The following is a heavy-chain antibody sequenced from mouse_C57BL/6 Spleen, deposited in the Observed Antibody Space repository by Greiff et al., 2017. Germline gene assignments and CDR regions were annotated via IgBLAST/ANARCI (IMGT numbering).Heavy chain of an antibody. CDR3: ASPLTGGFAY. V-gene: IGHV1-42*01. D-gene: IGHD1-1*01. Sequence: VQLKESGPELVKPGASVKISCKASGYSFTGYYMNWVKQSPEKSLEWIGEINPSTGGTTYNQKFKAKATLTVDKSSSTAYMQLKSLTSEDSAVYYCASPLTGGFAYWGQGTLVTVSA. J-gene: IGHJ3*01. CDR2: INPSTGGT. CDR1: GYSFTGYY.